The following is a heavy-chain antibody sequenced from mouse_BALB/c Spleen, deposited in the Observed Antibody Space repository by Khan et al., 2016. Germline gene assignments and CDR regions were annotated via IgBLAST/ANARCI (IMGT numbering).Heavy chain of an antibody. CDR2: INPYNGDT. CDR1: GYSFTGYF. CDR3: GTYYYGSSSWFAY. V-gene: IGHV1-37*01. D-gene: IGHD1-1*01. J-gene: IGHJ3*01. Sequence: VQLQQPGPELVKPGASVKISCKASGYSFTGYFMNWVKQSHGKSLEWIGRINPYNGDTFYNQKFKGKATLTVDKSSSTAHMELLSLTSEDSAVYYCGTYYYGSSSWFAYWGQGTLVTVSA.